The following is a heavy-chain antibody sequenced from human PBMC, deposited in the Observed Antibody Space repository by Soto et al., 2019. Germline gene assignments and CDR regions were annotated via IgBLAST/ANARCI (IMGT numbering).Heavy chain of an antibody. J-gene: IGHJ4*02. CDR2: ISYDGSNK. CDR3: ARSASYAIPVALYY. Sequence: PGGSLRLSCAASGFTFSSYAMHWVRQAPGKGLEWVAVISYDGSNKYYADSVKGRFTISRDNSKNTLYLQMNSLRAEDTAVYYCARSASYAIPVALYYWGQGTPVTVSS. V-gene: IGHV3-30-3*01. CDR1: GFTFSSYA. D-gene: IGHD2-8*01.